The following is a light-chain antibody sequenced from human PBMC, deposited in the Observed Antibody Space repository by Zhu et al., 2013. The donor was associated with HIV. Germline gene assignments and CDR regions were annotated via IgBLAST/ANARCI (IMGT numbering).Light chain of an antibody. CDR3: QSYDSAALXV. CDR2: EDS. V-gene: IGLV6-57*04. CDR1: GGSIADDS. J-gene: IGLJ1*01. Sequence: NFMLTQPLSVSESPGKKITISCTRSGGSIADDSVQWFQQRPDSAPTIVIHEDSQRPSGVPDRFSGSIDSSSNSALLTISGLRPEDEADYYCQSYDSAALXVFGLEPRSPS.